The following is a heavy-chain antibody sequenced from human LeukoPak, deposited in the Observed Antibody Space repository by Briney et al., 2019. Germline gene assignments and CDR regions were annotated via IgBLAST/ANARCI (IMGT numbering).Heavy chain of an antibody. Sequence: GGSLRLSCAASGFTFRSYWMRWVRQAPGKGLEWVANIKQDGSEKNYADSVKGRFTISRDNAKNSLYLQMNSLRAEDTAVYYCASGLELDYWGQGTLVTVSS. CDR2: IKQDGSEK. CDR1: GFTFRSYW. J-gene: IGHJ4*02. CDR3: ASGLELDY. V-gene: IGHV3-7*03.